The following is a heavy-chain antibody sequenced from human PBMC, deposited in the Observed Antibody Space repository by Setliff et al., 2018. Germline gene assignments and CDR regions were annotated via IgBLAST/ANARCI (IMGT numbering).Heavy chain of an antibody. CDR2: FNRNDGST. D-gene: IGHD3-10*01. Sequence: RPGGSLRLSCAASGFTLGDYGLSWVRQGPGKGLEWVSGFNRNDGSTSYADSVKGRFTISRDNAKTTLYLQMNSLRVEDTAVYFCARDPRDGSSSPMADNWGQGTLVTVSS. V-gene: IGHV3-20*04. J-gene: IGHJ4*02. CDR1: GFTLGDYG. CDR3: ARDPRDGSSSPMADN.